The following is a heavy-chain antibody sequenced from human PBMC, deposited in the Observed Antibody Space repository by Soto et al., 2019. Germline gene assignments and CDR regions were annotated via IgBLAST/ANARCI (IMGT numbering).Heavy chain of an antibody. CDR3: ARSLGLEWSVLGAFDM. Sequence: SETLSLTCVVYGGSLSGHYWSWIRQPPGKGLEWIGEINQSGSSNYNPSLKNRVTISVDTSKNQFSLKLTSVTAADTAVYYCARSLGLEWSVLGAFDMWGQGTMVTVSS. CDR2: INQSGSS. CDR1: GGSLSGHY. V-gene: IGHV4-34*01. J-gene: IGHJ3*02. D-gene: IGHD3-3*01.